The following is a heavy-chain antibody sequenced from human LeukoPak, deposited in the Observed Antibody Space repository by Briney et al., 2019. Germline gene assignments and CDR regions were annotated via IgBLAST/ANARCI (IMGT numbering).Heavy chain of an antibody. CDR3: ARAYTFGGVIVAFDY. CDR2: ISSSGSTI. D-gene: IGHD3-16*02. Sequence: PGGSLRLSCAASGFTFSSYEMNWVRQAPGKGLEWVSYISSSGSTIYYADSVKGRFTISRDNAKNSLYLQMNSLRAEDTAVYYCARAYTFGGVIVAFDYWGQVTLVTVSS. V-gene: IGHV3-48*03. J-gene: IGHJ4*02. CDR1: GFTFSSYE.